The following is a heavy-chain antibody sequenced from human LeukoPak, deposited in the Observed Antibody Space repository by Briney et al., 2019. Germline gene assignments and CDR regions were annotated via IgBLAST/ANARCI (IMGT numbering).Heavy chain of an antibody. V-gene: IGHV3-23*01. CDR3: ARAPCSGSTCSHDY. CDR1: GFTFSSYT. CDR2: ITTGGPNT. D-gene: IGHD2-15*01. J-gene: IGHJ4*02. Sequence: GGSLRLSCTASGFTFSSYTMSWVRQAPGKGLKWVSTITTGGPNTYYADSVKGRFTVSRDDSKNTLYLQMNSLRAEDTAVYYCARAPCSGSTCSHDYWGRGTLVTVSS.